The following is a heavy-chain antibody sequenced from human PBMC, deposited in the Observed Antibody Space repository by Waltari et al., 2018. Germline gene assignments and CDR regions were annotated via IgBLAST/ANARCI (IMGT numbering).Heavy chain of an antibody. V-gene: IGHV4-39*01. CDR1: GGSISSSSYY. J-gene: IGHJ4*02. Sequence: QLQLQESGPGLVKPSETLSLTCTVSGGSISSSSYYWGWIRQPPGTGLEWIGSIYYSGSTYYNPSIKSRVTISVDTSKNQFSLKRSFVTAADKAVYYCASRGAPYCGGDCYYFDYWGQGTLVTVSS. CDR2: IYYSGST. D-gene: IGHD2-21*01. CDR3: ASRGAPYCGGDCYYFDY.